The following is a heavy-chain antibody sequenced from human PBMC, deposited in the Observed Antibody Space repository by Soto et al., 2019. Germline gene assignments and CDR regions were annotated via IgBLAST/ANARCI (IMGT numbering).Heavy chain of an antibody. CDR2: IIPIFGTA. J-gene: IGHJ2*01. CDR1: GGTFSSYA. V-gene: IGHV1-69*12. Sequence: QVQLVQSGAEVKKPGSSVKVSCKASGGTFSSYAISWVRQAPGQGLEWMGGIIPIFGTANYAQKFQGRVTITADESTSKAYMELSSLRSEDTAVYYCARDADPSGDYPYWYFDLWGRGTLVTVSS. D-gene: IGHD4-17*01. CDR3: ARDADPSGDYPYWYFDL.